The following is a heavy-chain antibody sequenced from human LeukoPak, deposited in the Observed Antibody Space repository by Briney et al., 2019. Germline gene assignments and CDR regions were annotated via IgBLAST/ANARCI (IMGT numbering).Heavy chain of an antibody. CDR1: GYRLTKSW. D-gene: IGHD6-6*01. Sequence: GESLKISCKGSGYRLTKSWIGWVRQMPGKGLEWLGIIYPDDSRTRYSPSFQGQVTMSVDKSISTAYLQWSSLKASDTAMYYCATSPSYSSSPFDPWGQGTLVTVSS. CDR2: IYPDDSRT. CDR3: ATSPSYSSSPFDP. J-gene: IGHJ5*02. V-gene: IGHV5-51*01.